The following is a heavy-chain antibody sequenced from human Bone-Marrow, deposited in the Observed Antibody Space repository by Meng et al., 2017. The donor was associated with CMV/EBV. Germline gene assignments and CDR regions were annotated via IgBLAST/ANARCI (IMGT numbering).Heavy chain of an antibody. V-gene: IGHV4-39*07. CDR2: IYYSGST. CDR3: ASYHYDYSGMDV. D-gene: IGHD2-2*01. Sequence: SEILSLTCTVSGGSISSYYWGGIRQPPGKGLEWIGSIYYSGSTYYNPSLKSRVTISVDTSKNPFSLKLSSVTGADTAVYYCASYHYDYSGMDVWGQGTTVTVSS. CDR1: GGSISSYY. J-gene: IGHJ6*02.